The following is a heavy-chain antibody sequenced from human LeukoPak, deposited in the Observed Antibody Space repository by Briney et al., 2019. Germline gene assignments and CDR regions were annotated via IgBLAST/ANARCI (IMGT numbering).Heavy chain of an antibody. J-gene: IGHJ4*02. V-gene: IGHV4-39*07. CDR1: GDSISSYY. Sequence: PSETLSLTCTVSGDSISSYYWGWIRQPPGKGLEWIGSIYYSGSTYYNPSLKSRVTISVDTSKNQFSLKLSSVTAADTAVYYCASPSMVRGPFPDYWGQGTLVTVSS. D-gene: IGHD3-10*01. CDR3: ASPSMVRGPFPDY. CDR2: IYYSGST.